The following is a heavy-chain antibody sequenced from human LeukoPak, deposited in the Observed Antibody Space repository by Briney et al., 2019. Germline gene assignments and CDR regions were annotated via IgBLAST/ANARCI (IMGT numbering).Heavy chain of an antibody. Sequence: PGGSLRLSCAASGFTFSSYAMSWVRQAPGKGLEWVSAISGSGGSTYYADSVKGRFTISRDNSKNTLYLQMNSLRAEDTAVYYCAKDLRASSGWLTANIYFDYWGQGTLLTVSS. V-gene: IGHV3-23*01. D-gene: IGHD6-19*01. CDR3: AKDLRASSGWLTANIYFDY. J-gene: IGHJ4*02. CDR1: GFTFSSYA. CDR2: ISGSGGST.